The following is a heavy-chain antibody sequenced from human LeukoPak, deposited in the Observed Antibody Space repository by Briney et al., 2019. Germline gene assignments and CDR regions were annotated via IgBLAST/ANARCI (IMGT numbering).Heavy chain of an antibody. CDR3: ARDSVQFYDSSGYVPSDY. D-gene: IGHD3-22*01. CDR2: IWYDSSKK. J-gene: IGHJ4*02. Sequence: GGSLRLSCAASGFTFSSYGMHWVRQAPGKGLEWVAVIWYDSSKKYYADSVKGRFTISRDNSKNTLSLQMNGLRADDTAVYYCARDSVQFYDSSGYVPSDYWGQGTLVTVSS. V-gene: IGHV3-33*08. CDR1: GFTFSSYG.